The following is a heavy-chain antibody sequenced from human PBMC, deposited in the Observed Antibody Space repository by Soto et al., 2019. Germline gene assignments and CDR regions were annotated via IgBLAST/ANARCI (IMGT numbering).Heavy chain of an antibody. CDR1: GFTFSSYA. D-gene: IGHD2-2*01. CDR3: AKAPPDIVVVPAAIHMDV. Sequence: GGSLRLSCAASGFTFSSYAMSWVRQAPGKGLEWVSAISGSGGSTYYADSVKGRFTISRDNSKNTLYLQMNSLRAEETAVYYCAKAPPDIVVVPAAIHMDVWGKGTTVTVSS. V-gene: IGHV3-23*01. J-gene: IGHJ6*03. CDR2: ISGSGGST.